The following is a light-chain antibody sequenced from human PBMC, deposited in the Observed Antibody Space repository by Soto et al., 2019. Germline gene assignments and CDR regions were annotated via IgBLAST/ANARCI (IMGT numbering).Light chain of an antibody. J-gene: IGKJ4*01. V-gene: IGKV3-15*01. CDR2: VAS. CDR3: QQYNVWPLT. CDR1: QSVSRN. Sequence: EIVMTQSPATLSVSPGERATLSCRASQSVSRNLAWYQQKPGQTPNLLIYVASTRATGIPARFSGSGSGTEFNLTISSLQSEDFADYYGQQYNVWPLTFGGGTKVEFK.